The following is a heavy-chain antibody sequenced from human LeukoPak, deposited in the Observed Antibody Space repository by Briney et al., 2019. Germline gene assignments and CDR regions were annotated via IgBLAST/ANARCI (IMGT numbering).Heavy chain of an antibody. V-gene: IGHV4-34*01. J-gene: IGHJ4*02. Sequence: KPSETLSLTCAVYGGSFSGYYWSWIGQPPGKGLEWIGEINHSGSTNYNPSLKSRVTISVDTSKNQFSLKLSSVTAADTAVYYCARAPAAMASYYFDYWGREPWSPSPQ. CDR3: ARAPAAMASYYFDY. CDR1: GGSFSGYY. CDR2: INHSGST. D-gene: IGHD2-2*01.